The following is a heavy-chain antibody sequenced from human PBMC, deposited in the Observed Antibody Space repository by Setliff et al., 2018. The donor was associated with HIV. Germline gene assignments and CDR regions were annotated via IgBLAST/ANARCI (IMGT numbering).Heavy chain of an antibody. CDR2: ISGSNSRT. CDR3: ARAGVVEGYYYYYYMEV. V-gene: IGHV3-23*01. Sequence: PGGSLRLSCTAPGFNFMFFAMSWVRQAPGKGLEWVSGISGSNSRTDYADSVRGRFTISRDDAEKSVCLQMNSLRAEDTAVYYCARAGVVEGYYYYYYMEVWGKGTTVTVSS. D-gene: IGHD2-15*01. J-gene: IGHJ6*03. CDR1: GFNFMFFA.